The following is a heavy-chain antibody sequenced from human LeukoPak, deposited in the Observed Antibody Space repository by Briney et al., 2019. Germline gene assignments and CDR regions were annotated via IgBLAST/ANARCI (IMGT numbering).Heavy chain of an antibody. CDR3: ARARVGSGFSFVDY. D-gene: IGHD3-3*01. CDR1: GFTFSSYS. V-gene: IGHV3-74*01. Sequence: HSGGSLRLSCAASGFTFSSYSMHWVRQAPGKGLVWVSRINSDGSSTNYADSVKGRFTISRDNAKNTLYLQMNSLRAEDTAVYYCARARVGSGFSFVDYWGQGTLVTVSS. CDR2: INSDGSST. J-gene: IGHJ4*02.